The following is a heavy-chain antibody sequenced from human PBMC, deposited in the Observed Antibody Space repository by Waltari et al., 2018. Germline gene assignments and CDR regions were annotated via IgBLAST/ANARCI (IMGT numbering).Heavy chain of an antibody. J-gene: IGHJ5*02. Sequence: QPQLQESGPGLVKPSETLSLTCTVSGGPVSSSSYYWGWVRQSPGKGLEWIGSVYYTGKTYHNPSLKRRFTISVDASKNQFSLSVNSVTAADTAVYYCVREPSSSEGLDPWGQGSLVYVSS. CDR2: VYYTGKT. CDR3: VREPSSSEGLDP. V-gene: IGHV4-39*07. D-gene: IGHD6-6*01. CDR1: GGPVSSSSYY.